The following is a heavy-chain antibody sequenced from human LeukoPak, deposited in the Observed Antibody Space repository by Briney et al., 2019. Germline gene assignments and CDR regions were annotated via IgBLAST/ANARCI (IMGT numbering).Heavy chain of an antibody. V-gene: IGHV3-20*01. D-gene: IGHD6-13*01. CDR1: GFTFDDYG. J-gene: IGHJ3*02. CDR3: ARTIAAAGNDAFDI. Sequence: TGGSLRLSCAASGFTFDDYGMSWVRQAPGKGLEWVSGINWNGGSTGYADSVKGRFTISRDNAKNSLYLQMNSLRAEDTALYHCARTIAAAGNDAFDIWGQGTMVTVSS. CDR2: INWNGGST.